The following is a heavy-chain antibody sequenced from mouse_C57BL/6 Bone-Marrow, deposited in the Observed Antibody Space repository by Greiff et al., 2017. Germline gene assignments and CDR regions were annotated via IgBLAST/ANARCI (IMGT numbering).Heavy chain of an antibody. CDR3: ARGDMPGWWGFTY. CDR2: INYDGSST. CDR1: GFTFSDYY. V-gene: IGHV5-16*01. Sequence: VKLVESEGGLVQPGSSMKLSCTASGFTFSDYYMAWVRQVPEKGLEWVANINYDGSSTYYLDSLKSRFIISRDNAKNILYLQMSSLKSEDTATYYCARGDMPGWWGFTYWGQGTLVTVSA. D-gene: IGHD1-1*02. J-gene: IGHJ3*01.